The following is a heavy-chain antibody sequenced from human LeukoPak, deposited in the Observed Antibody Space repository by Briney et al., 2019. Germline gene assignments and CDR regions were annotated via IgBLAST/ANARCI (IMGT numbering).Heavy chain of an antibody. Sequence: SQTLSLTCTVSARSISSGSYYWTWIRQPAGKGLEWIGRIYTSGSTNYNPSLKSRVTISVDTSKNQFSLKLSSVTAADTAVYYCARDRHSYGYYFDYWGQGTLVTVSS. CDR1: ARSISSGSYY. CDR2: IYTSGST. V-gene: IGHV4-61*02. J-gene: IGHJ4*02. CDR3: ARDRHSYGYYFDY. D-gene: IGHD5-18*01.